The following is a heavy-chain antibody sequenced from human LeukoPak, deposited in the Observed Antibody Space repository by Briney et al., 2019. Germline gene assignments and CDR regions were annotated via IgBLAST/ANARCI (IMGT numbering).Heavy chain of an antibody. V-gene: IGHV3-48*03. CDR3: ARKYCSSISCLFDY. Sequence: GSLRLSCAASGFTSISYEMNWVRPAPGKGLGWVSYIRSSVSAIYYADSVKGRFTISRDNAKNSLYLQINRLRAEDTAVYYCARKYCSSISCLFDYWGQGTLVTVSS. CDR1: GFTSISYE. CDR2: IRSSVSAI. J-gene: IGHJ4*02. D-gene: IGHD2-2*01.